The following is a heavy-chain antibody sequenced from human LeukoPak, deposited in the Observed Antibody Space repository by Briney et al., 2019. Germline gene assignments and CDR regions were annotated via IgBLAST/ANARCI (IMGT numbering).Heavy chain of an antibody. D-gene: IGHD3-10*01. CDR3: ARVPYYYGSGIYRFGYFDY. J-gene: IGHJ4*02. CDR2: VHYSGST. Sequence: SETLSLTCTVSGGSIGTYYWSWIRQPPGKGLEWIGYVHYSGSTSYNSSLKSRVTISVDTSKNQFSLKLSPVTAADTAVYYCARVPYYYGSGIYRFGYFDYWGQGTLVAVSS. CDR1: GGSIGTYY. V-gene: IGHV4-59*01.